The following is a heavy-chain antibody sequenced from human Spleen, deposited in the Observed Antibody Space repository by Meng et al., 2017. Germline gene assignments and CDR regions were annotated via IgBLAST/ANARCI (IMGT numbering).Heavy chain of an antibody. D-gene: IGHD4-11*01. Sequence: SETLSLTCVVSGGYFSDYYWSWIRQPPGKGLEWIGEINHSGSTNYNSSLESRATISVDTSQNNLSLRLSSVTAADSAVYHCARGPTTMAHDFDYWGQGTLVTVSS. V-gene: IGHV4-34*01. CDR2: INHSGST. CDR1: GGYFSDYY. CDR3: ARGPTTMAHDFDY. J-gene: IGHJ4*02.